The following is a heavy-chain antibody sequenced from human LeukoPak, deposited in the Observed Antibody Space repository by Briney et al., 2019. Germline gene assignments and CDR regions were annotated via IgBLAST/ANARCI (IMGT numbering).Heavy chain of an antibody. V-gene: IGHV3-7*01. CDR2: IKQDGSET. Sequence: PGGSLSLSCAASGVTLSNYWMSWVRRAPGKGLEWVANIKQDGSETYYVDSVRGRFTISRDNAQNSLYLQMNSLRAEDTAVYYYARDFWGAYRVDFFDFWGQGILVTVSS. J-gene: IGHJ4*02. CDR1: GVTLSNYW. CDR3: ARDFWGAYRVDFFDF. D-gene: IGHD3-3*01.